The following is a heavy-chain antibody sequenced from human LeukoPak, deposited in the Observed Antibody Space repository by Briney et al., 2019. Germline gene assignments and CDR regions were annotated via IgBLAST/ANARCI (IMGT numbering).Heavy chain of an antibody. D-gene: IGHD5-24*01. CDR2: IYYTGST. CDR3: ARTSWLQSSYYFEY. CDR1: GGSISSHY. V-gene: IGHV4-59*08. Sequence: PSETLSLTCSVSGGSISSHYWSWIRQPPGKGLEWIGDIYYTGSTNYNPSLKSRVTISVDTSKNQFSLKLGSVTAADMAVYYCARTSWLQSSYYFEYWGQGTLVTVSS. J-gene: IGHJ4*02.